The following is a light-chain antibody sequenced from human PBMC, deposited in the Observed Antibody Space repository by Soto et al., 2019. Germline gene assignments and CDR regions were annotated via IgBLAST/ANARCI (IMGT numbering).Light chain of an antibody. CDR3: QKYHSAPFT. J-gene: IGKJ3*01. CDR1: QAISNS. V-gene: IGKV1-27*01. Sequence: DIQMTQSPSSLSASVGDRVTITCRASQAISNSLGWYQQKPGKVPKVLIYAASTLQSGVPSRFSGSGSGTDFTLTITSLPPEDVATYFCQKYHSAPFTFGPGTKLDIK. CDR2: AAS.